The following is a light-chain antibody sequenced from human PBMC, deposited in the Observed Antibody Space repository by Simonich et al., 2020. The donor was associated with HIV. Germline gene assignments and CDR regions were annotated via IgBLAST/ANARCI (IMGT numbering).Light chain of an antibody. J-gene: IGKJ1*01. V-gene: IGKV2-29*03. CDR3: MQGIHLPWT. Sequence: DIVMTQTPLSLSVTPGQPASLSCKSSQSLLNNDGKTYLYWYLQKSGQSPQHMIYEVSNRFSGVPDRFRGSGSGTDFTRKISRVEAEDVGVYYCMQGIHLPWTFGQGTKVEIK. CDR2: EVS. CDR1: QSLLNNDGKTY.